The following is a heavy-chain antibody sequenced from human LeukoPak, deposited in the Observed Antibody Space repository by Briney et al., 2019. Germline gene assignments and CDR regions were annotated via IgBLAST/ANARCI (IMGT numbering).Heavy chain of an antibody. CDR1: GYTFATYG. J-gene: IGHJ3*02. CDR2: ITAYNGNK. CDR3: ARHNSGSYPGGAFDI. D-gene: IGHD1-26*01. V-gene: IGHV1-18*01. Sequence: ASVKVSCKASGYTFATYGISWVRQAPGQGLEWMGWITAYNGNKNYAQKLQDRVTMTTDPSTNIVYMELRSLRSDDTAVYYCARHNSGSYPGGAFDIWGQGTVVTVSS.